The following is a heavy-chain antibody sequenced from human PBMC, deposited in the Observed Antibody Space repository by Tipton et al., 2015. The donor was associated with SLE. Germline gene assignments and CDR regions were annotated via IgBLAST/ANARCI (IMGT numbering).Heavy chain of an antibody. CDR2: ISSTSLYR. J-gene: IGHJ4*02. D-gene: IGHD2-2*01. CDR1: GFTFSSHS. Sequence: VQLVQSGGGLVKPGGSLRLSCEASGFTFSSHSMNWVRQAPGKGLEWVSSISSTSLYRYYADSVKGRFTVSRDNAKNSVYLELNSLGAEDTAVYYCARGYFPATLYFFDYWGQGTLVTVSA. CDR3: ARGYFPATLYFFDY. V-gene: IGHV3-21*03.